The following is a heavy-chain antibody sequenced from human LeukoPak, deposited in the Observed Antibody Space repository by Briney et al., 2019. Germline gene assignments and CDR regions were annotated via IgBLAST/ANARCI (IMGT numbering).Heavy chain of an antibody. CDR1: GFTFSSYS. D-gene: IGHD2-2*01. V-gene: IGHV3-21*01. J-gene: IGHJ4*02. CDR3: ARDVVVPAAYFDY. CDR2: ISGSSYI. Sequence: SGGSLRLSCAASGFTFSSYSMNWVRQAPGKGLEWVSSISGSSYIYYADSVKGRFTISRDNAKNSLYLQMNSLRAEDTAAYYCARDVVVPAAYFDYWGQGTLVTVSS.